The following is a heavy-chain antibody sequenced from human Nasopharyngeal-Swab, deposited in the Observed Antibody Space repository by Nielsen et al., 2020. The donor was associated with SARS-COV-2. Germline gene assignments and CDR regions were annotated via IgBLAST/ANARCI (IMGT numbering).Heavy chain of an antibody. CDR3: ARGLEHPRHFQH. CDR1: GYTFINYG. CDR2: ISAYNGNT. V-gene: IGHV1-18*01. J-gene: IGHJ1*01. Sequence: ASVKVSCKASGYTFINYGLSWVRQAPGQGLEWMGWISAYNGNTNYAQKLQGRVTMTTDTSTSTAYMELRSLRSDDTAVYYCARGLEHPRHFQHWGQGTLVTVSS. D-gene: IGHD3-16*01.